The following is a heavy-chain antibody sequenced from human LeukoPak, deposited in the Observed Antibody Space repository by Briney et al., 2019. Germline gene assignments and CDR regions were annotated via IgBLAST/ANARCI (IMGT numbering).Heavy chain of an antibody. Sequence: ASVKVSCKASGYTFSTYGISWVRQAPGQGLEWMGWISTSNGDTKYAQKLQGRVTMTTDTSTSTAYMELRNLRSDDTAVYYCAREGLGELTLDYWGQGTLVTVSS. V-gene: IGHV1-18*01. D-gene: IGHD3-16*01. CDR2: ISTSNGDT. CDR3: AREGLGELTLDY. J-gene: IGHJ4*02. CDR1: GYTFSTYG.